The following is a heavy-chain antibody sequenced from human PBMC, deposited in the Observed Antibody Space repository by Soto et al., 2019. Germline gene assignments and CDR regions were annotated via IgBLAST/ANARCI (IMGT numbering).Heavy chain of an antibody. V-gene: IGHV3-23*01. CDR1: GFTFSSYA. CDR3: AKEVDIVVVPAAIPYNWFDP. CDR2: ISGSGGST. J-gene: IGHJ5*02. D-gene: IGHD2-2*03. Sequence: GGSLRLSCAASGFTFSSYAMSWVRQAPGKGLEWVSAISGSGGSTYYADSVKGRFTISRDNSKNTLYLQMNSLRAEDTAVYYCAKEVDIVVVPAAIPYNWFDPWGQGTLVTVSS.